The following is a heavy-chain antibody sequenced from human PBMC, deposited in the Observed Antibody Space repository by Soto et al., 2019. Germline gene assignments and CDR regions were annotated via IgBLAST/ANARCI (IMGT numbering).Heavy chain of an antibody. D-gene: IGHD3-10*01. J-gene: IGHJ4*01. V-gene: IGHV3-33*01. CDR2: IWYDGSIK. Sequence: QVQVVESGGGVVQPEKSLRLSCAASGFTFSLYVMHWVRQAPGKGLEWVAVIWYDGSIKYYAGSVEGRFTISIDNSKXXXXXXXXXXXXXXXXXXXXXXXXXXLGESPPVSYYFDSWGPGXXX. CDR3: XXXXXXLGESPPVSYYFDS. CDR1: GFTFSLYV.